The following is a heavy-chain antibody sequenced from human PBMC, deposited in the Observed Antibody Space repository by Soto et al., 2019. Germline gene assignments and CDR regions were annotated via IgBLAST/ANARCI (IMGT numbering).Heavy chain of an antibody. J-gene: IGHJ6*01. Sequence: QVQLVESGGGVVQPGRSLRLSCAASGFTFSSYGMHWFRQAPGKGLEWVAVISYDGSNKYYADSVKGRFTISRDNSKNTLDLQMNSLRAEDTAVYYCAKRAAAGTIPSERGNGMDVWGQGTTVTVSS. CDR3: AKRAAAGTIPSERGNGMDV. D-gene: IGHD6-13*01. CDR1: GFTFSSYG. V-gene: IGHV3-30*18. CDR2: ISYDGSNK.